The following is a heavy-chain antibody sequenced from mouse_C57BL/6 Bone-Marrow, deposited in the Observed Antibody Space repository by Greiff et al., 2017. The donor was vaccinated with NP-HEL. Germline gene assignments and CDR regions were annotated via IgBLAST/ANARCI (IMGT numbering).Heavy chain of an antibody. CDR3: ARSNSNCVFAY. D-gene: IGHD2-5*01. CDR2: ISTNNGGT. Sequence: VQLKESGPELVKPGASVKIPCTASGYTFTDYNMAWVQQSPGKSLEWIGDISTNNGGTIYNQKFKGKATLTVDKSYSTDYMELRSLTSEDTAVYYCARSNSNCVFAYWGQGTMVTVSA. CDR1: GYTFTDYN. V-gene: IGHV1-18*01. J-gene: IGHJ3*01.